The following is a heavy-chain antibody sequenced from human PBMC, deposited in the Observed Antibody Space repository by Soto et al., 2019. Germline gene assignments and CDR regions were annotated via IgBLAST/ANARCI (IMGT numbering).Heavy chain of an antibody. Sequence: PSQTLSLTCXISGDSVSSNSAAWNWIRQSPSRGLEWLGRTYYRSKWYNDYAVSVKSRITINPDTSKNQFSLQLNSVTPEDTAVYYCARADIVVVVAEYYYYGMDVWGQGTTVTVSS. CDR1: GDSVSSNSAA. J-gene: IGHJ6*02. D-gene: IGHD2-15*01. CDR2: TYYRSKWYN. V-gene: IGHV6-1*01. CDR3: ARADIVVVVAEYYYYGMDV.